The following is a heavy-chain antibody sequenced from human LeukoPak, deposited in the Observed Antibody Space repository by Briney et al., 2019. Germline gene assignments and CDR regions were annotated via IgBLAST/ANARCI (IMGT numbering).Heavy chain of an antibody. J-gene: IGHJ6*02. Sequence: ASETLSLTCTVSGGSISSYYWSWIRQPPGKGLEWIGYIYYSGSTNYNPSPKSRVTISVDTSKNQFSLKLSSVTAADTAVYYCARDRGYSYGYPNYYYYGMDVWGQGTTVTVSS. V-gene: IGHV4-59*01. CDR3: ARDRGYSYGYPNYYYYGMDV. CDR1: GGSISSYY. D-gene: IGHD5-18*01. CDR2: IYYSGST.